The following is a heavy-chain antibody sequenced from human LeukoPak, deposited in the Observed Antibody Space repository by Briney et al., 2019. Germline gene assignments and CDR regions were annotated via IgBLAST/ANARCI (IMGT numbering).Heavy chain of an antibody. CDR3: ARPRGNVEMAAIPFDY. CDR2: ISYDETNK. D-gene: IGHD5-24*01. J-gene: IGHJ4*02. CDR1: GFSFSTYA. Sequence: GRSLRLSCAASGFSFSTYAMHWVRQAPGKGLEWVAVISYDETNKYYADSVQGRFTISRDNAKNSLYLQMNSLRAEDTAVYYCARPRGNVEMAAIPFDYWGQGTLVTVSS. V-gene: IGHV3-30*04.